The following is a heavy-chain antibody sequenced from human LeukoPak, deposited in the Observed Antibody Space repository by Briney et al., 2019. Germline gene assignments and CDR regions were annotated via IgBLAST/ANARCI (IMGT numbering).Heavy chain of an antibody. Sequence: KSSQTLSLTCTVSGGSISSGDYYWSWVRQPPGKGLEWIGEVNLQGSTNYNPSLMGRVAISVDTSENHVSLQLTSVTAADTAVYYCAREGGPYRPLDYSGQGTLVTVS. J-gene: IGHJ4*02. CDR2: VNLQGST. CDR3: AREGGPYRPLDY. CDR1: GGSISSGDYY. V-gene: IGHV4-30-4*01.